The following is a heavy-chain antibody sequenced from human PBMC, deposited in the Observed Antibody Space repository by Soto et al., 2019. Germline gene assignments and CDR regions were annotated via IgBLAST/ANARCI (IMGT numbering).Heavy chain of an antibody. Sequence: EVQLVESGGGLIQPGVSLRLICAASGLSVTANYMTWVRQAPGKGLEWLSIIYGGGGTYYAASLKGRAIISRDGSRNMVFLQMNSLTAEDAGVYYCARRDDSETFDIWGRGTAVNVSS. D-gene: IGHD5-18*01. V-gene: IGHV3-53*01. CDR3: ARRDDSETFDI. CDR1: GLSVTANY. CDR2: IYGGGGT. J-gene: IGHJ3*02.